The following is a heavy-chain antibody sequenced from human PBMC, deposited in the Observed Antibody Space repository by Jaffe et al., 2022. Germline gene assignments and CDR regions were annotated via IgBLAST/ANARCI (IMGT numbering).Heavy chain of an antibody. CDR1: GFTFSNAW. V-gene: IGHV3-15*01. CDR3: TTDYWNYDYIWGSYPPLDY. D-gene: IGHD3-16*01. CDR2: IKSKTDGGTT. J-gene: IGHJ4*02. Sequence: EVQLVESGGGLVKPGGSLRLSCAASGFTFSNAWMSWVRQAPGKGLEWVGRIKSKTDGGTTDYAAPVKGRFTISRDDSKNTLYLQMNSLKTEDTAVYYCTTDYWNYDYIWGSYPPLDYWGQGTLVTVSS.